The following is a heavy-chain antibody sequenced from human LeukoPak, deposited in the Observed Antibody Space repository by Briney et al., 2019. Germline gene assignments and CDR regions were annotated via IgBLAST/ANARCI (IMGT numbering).Heavy chain of an antibody. CDR3: ASGVVVTAIPRRNGGYYYMDV. Sequence: ASVKVSCKASGGTFSSYAISWVRQAPGQGLEWMGGIIPIFGTANYAQEFQGRVTITTDESTSTAYMELSSLRSEDTAVYYCASGVVVTAIPRRNGGYYYMDVWGKGTTVTVSS. CDR1: GGTFSSYA. D-gene: IGHD2-21*02. J-gene: IGHJ6*03. V-gene: IGHV1-69*05. CDR2: IIPIFGTA.